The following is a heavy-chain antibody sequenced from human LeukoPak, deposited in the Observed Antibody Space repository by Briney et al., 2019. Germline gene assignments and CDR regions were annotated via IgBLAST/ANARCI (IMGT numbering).Heavy chain of an antibody. CDR1: GGSFSGYY. CDR3: ARVRGLLGDAFDI. CDR2: INHSGST. J-gene: IGHJ3*02. Sequence: NPSETLSLTCAVYGGSFSGYYWSWIRLPPGKGLEWIGEINHSGSTNYNPSLKSRVTISVDTSKNQFSLKLSSVTAADTAVYYCARVRGLLGDAFDIWGQGTMVTVSS. D-gene: IGHD3-10*01. V-gene: IGHV4-34*01.